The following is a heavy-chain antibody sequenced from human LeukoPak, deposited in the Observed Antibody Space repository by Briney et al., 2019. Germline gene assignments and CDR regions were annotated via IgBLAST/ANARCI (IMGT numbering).Heavy chain of an antibody. V-gene: IGHV4-38-2*01. D-gene: IGHD6-6*01. Sequence: PSVTLSLTCDVSGYSVSSGYYWGWIRQPPGKGLEWIGSIYHSGSTYYKPSLKSRVTISVDTSRNQFSLKLSSVTAADTAVYYCAIDSSSSSSYFDYWGQGTLVAVSS. J-gene: IGHJ4*02. CDR3: AIDSSSSSSYFDY. CDR2: IYHSGST. CDR1: GYSVSSGYY.